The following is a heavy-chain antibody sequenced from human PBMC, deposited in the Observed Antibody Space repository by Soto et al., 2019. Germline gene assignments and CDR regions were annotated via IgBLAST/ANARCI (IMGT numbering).Heavy chain of an antibody. J-gene: IGHJ6*02. V-gene: IGHV1-69*12. CDR3: ARPPGTRTGRGEGTYGMDV. CDR1: GGTFSSYA. CDR2: IIPIFGTA. D-gene: IGHD1-7*01. Sequence: QVQLVQSGAEVKKPGSSVKVSCKASGGTFSSYAISWVRQAPGQGLEWMGGIIPIFGTANYAQKFQGRVTITADESTSTAYMELSSLRSEDTAVYYCARPPGTRTGRGEGTYGMDVWGQGTTVTVSS.